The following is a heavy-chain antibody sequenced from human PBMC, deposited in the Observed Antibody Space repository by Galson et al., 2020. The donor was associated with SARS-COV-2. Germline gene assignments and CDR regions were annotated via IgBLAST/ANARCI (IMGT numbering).Heavy chain of an antibody. J-gene: IGHJ4*02. Sequence: GESLKISCAASGFTFRNYEMKWVRQAPGKGLEWVSYITSSGSSMYYADSVKGRFTISRDNVKNTLYLQMNSLRAEDTAVYYCARDYYDSSGYPRPRDPNYWGQGTLVTVSS. D-gene: IGHD3-22*01. CDR1: GFTFRNYE. CDR2: ITSSGSSM. CDR3: ARDYYDSSGYPRPRDPNY. V-gene: IGHV3-48*03.